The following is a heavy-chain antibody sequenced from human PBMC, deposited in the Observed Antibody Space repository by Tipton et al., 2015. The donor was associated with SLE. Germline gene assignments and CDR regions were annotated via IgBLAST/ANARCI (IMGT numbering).Heavy chain of an antibody. V-gene: IGHV4-4*08. CDR2: IYTSGST. CDR1: GGSISSYY. J-gene: IGHJ3*02. CDR3: ASDYGGNIDAFDI. Sequence: GLVKPSETLSLTCTVSGGSISSYYWSWIRQPPGKGLEWIGYIYTSGSTNYNPSLKSRVTISVDTSKNQFSLKLSSVTAADTAVYYCASDYGGNIDAFDIWGQGTMVTVSS. D-gene: IGHD4-23*01.